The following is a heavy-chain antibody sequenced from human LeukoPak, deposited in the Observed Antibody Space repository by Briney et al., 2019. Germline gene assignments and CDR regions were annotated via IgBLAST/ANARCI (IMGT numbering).Heavy chain of an antibody. V-gene: IGHV3-7*01. D-gene: IGHD4-17*01. CDR3: ARDTVRGYNWFDP. J-gene: IGHJ5*02. CDR2: IKQDGSEK. Sequence: GGSLRLSCAASGFTFSSYRMSWVRQAPGKGLEWVANIKQDGSEKYYVDSVKGRFTISRDNAKNSLYLQMNSLRAEDTAVYYCARDTVRGYNWFDPWGQGTLVTVSS. CDR1: GFTFSSYR.